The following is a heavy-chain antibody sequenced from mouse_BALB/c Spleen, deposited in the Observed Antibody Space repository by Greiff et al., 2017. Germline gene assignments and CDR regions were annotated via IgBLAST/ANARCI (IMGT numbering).Heavy chain of an antibody. J-gene: IGHJ4*01. CDR3: ARGDGYYLYYFDY. Sequence: EVMLVESGGGLVKPGGSLKLSCAASGFTFSSYAMSWVRQTPEKRLEWVASISSGGSTYYPDSVKGRFTISRDNARNILYLQMSSLRSEDTAMYYCARGDGYYLYYFDYWGQGTSVTVSS. V-gene: IGHV5-6-5*01. CDR2: ISSGGST. D-gene: IGHD2-3*01. CDR1: GFTFSSYA.